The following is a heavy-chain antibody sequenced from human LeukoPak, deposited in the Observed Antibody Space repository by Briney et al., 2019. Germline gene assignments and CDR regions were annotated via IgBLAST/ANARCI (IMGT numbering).Heavy chain of an antibody. CDR2: IIPIFGTA. J-gene: IGHJ3*02. Sequence: AASVKVSCKASGGTFSSYAISWVRQAPGQGLEWMGGIIPIFGTANYAQKFQGRVTITADESTSTAYMELSSLRSEDTAVYYCARDCLYHHACDAFDIWGQGTMVTVSS. CDR1: GGTFSSYA. V-gene: IGHV1-69*13. CDR3: ARDCLYHHACDAFDI. D-gene: IGHD1-14*01.